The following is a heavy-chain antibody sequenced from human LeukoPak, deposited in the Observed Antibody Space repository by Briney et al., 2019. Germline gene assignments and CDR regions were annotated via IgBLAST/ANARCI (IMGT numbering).Heavy chain of an antibody. CDR2: ISSSSSYI. CDR1: GFTFSDYA. V-gene: IGHV3-21*01. Sequence: GGSLRLSCAGSGFTFSDYAMAWVRQAPGKGLEWVSSISSSSSYIYYADSVKGRFTISRDNAKTSLYLQMNSLRAEDTAVYYCARHLRISESSFDYWGQGTLVTVSS. J-gene: IGHJ4*02. CDR3: ARHLRISESSFDY.